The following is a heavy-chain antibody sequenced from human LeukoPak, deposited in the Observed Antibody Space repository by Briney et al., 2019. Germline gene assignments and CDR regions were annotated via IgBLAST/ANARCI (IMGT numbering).Heavy chain of an antibody. CDR1: GGSISSGDYY. V-gene: IGHV4-30-4*01. Sequence: SQTLSLTCTVSGGSISSGDYYWSWIRQPPGKGLEWIGYIYYSGSTYYNPSLKSRVTISVDTSKNQFSLKLSSVTAADTAVYYCASYYYDSSGYYLDSEYYFDHWGQGTLVAVSS. CDR3: ASYYYDSSGYYLDSEYYFDH. J-gene: IGHJ4*02. CDR2: IYYSGST. D-gene: IGHD3-22*01.